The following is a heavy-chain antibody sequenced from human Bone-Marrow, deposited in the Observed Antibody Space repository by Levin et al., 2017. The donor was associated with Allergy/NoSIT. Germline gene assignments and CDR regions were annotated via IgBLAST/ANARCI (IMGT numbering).Heavy chain of an antibody. D-gene: IGHD3-22*01. CDR1: GYTFTGHQ. CDR3: ARDSYYFDTSGYTGAFDL. V-gene: IGHV1-2*07. CDR2: INPKTGVT. Sequence: ASVKVSCKASGYTFTGHQMHWVRQAPGQGLEWMGYINPKTGVTRYAHKFQGRVTMTRDTSVTTVYMELSRLTSDDTTIYYCARDSYYFDTSGYTGAFDLWGQGTMVTVSS. J-gene: IGHJ3*01.